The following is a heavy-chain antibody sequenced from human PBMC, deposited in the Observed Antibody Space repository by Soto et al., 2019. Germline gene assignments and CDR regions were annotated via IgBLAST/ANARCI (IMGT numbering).Heavy chain of an antibody. J-gene: IGHJ4*02. CDR3: VTGLPHSNSWLDY. Sequence: PGRSLRLSCAASGFTFSSYEMRWVRQAPGKGLEWVSAISGSGGSTYYADSVKGRFIISRDDQKNTLCLQLNSLKSEDASVYYCVTGLPHSNSWLDYWGQGTPVTVSS. V-gene: IGHV3-23*01. D-gene: IGHD3-9*01. CDR1: GFTFSSYE. CDR2: ISGSGGST.